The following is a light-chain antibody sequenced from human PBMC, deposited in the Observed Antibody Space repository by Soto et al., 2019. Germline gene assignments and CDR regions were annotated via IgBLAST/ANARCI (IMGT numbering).Light chain of an antibody. CDR2: FAS. V-gene: IGKV3-15*01. CDR1: QSVSNN. J-gene: IGKJ4*01. CDR3: QQYNKWPLT. Sequence: EIVMTQSPATLSVSPGDKATLSGRASQSVSNNLAWYQQKPGQAPRLLIYFASTRATGIPARFSGSGSGTEFSHTISSLQSEDLALYYCQQYNKWPLTVGGGTNVQTK.